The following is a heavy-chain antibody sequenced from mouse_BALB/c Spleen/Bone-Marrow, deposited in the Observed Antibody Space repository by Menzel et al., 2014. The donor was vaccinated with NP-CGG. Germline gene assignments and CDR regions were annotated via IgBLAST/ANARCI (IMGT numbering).Heavy chain of an antibody. V-gene: IGHV5-12-1*01. CDR3: AREVLRDYFDY. D-gene: IGHD1-1*01. Sequence: EVKLVESGGGLVKPGGSLKLSCAASGFAFSSYDMSWVRQTPEKRLEWVAYISSGGGSTYYPDTVKGRFTISKDNAKNTLYLQMSSLKSEDTAMYYCAREVLRDYFDYWGQGTTRTVSS. J-gene: IGHJ2*01. CDR1: GFAFSSYD. CDR2: ISSGGGST.